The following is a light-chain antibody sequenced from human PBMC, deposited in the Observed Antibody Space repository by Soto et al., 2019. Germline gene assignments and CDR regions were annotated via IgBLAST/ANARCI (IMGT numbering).Light chain of an antibody. J-gene: IGLJ1*01. V-gene: IGLV2-14*01. CDR1: SSDVGGYNY. CDR3: SSYTSSSTLYV. CDR2: EVS. Sequence: QSVLTQPASVSGSPGQLITISCTGTSSDVGGYNYVSWYQQHPGKAPKLMIYEVSNRPSGVSNRFSGSKSGNTASLTISGLQAEDEADSYCSSYTSSSTLYVFGTGTKVTVL.